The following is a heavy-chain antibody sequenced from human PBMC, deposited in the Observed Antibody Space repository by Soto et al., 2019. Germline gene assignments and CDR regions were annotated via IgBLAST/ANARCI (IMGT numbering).Heavy chain of an antibody. CDR1: GGSFSGYY. D-gene: IGHD6-13*01. J-gene: IGHJ4*02. Sequence: QVQLQQWGAGLLKPSETLSLTCAVYGGSFSGYYWSWIRQPPGKGLEWIGEINHSGSTNYNPSLKSRVTISVDTSKNQFSLKLSSVTAADTAVYYCARGSHNGGIVAAAVPKERRYYFDYWGQGTLDTVSS. CDR2: INHSGST. V-gene: IGHV4-34*01. CDR3: ARGSHNGGIVAAAVPKERRYYFDY.